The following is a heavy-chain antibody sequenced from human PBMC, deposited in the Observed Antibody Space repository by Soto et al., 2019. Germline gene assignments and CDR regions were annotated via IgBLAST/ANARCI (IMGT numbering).Heavy chain of an antibody. J-gene: IGHJ4*02. V-gene: IGHV4-59*01. Sequence: SETLSLTCPVSGGSISSYYWSWIRQPPGKGLEWIGYIYYSGSTNYNPSLKSRVTISVDTSKNQFSLKLSSVTDADTAVYYCARGVTTVTTRLDYWGQGTLVTVSS. D-gene: IGHD4-17*01. CDR2: IYYSGST. CDR3: ARGVTTVTTRLDY. CDR1: GGSISSYY.